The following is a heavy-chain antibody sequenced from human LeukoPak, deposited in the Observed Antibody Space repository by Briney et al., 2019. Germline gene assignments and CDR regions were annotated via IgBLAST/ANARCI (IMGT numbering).Heavy chain of an antibody. CDR1: GGSFSDYY. CDR2: INHSGST. V-gene: IGHV4-34*01. J-gene: IGHJ6*02. CDR3: ASPKVPYYYGMDV. Sequence: SETLSLTCAVYGGSFSDYYWTWIRQPPGKGLEWIGEINHSGSTNYNPSLKSRVTISVDTSKNQFSLKLSSVTAADTAVYYCASPKVPYYYGMDVWGQGTTVTVSS.